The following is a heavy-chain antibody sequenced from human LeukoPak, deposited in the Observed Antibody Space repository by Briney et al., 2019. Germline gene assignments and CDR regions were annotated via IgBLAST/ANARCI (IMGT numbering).Heavy chain of an antibody. CDR1: GFTFSNYA. Sequence: SGGSLRLSCAASGFTFSNYAMHWVRQAPGKGLEWVAVISYDGSNKYYADSVKGRFTFSRDNSKNTLYLQMNSLRAEDTAVYYCAKEYCSNSVCHSLDYWGQGTLVTVSS. J-gene: IGHJ4*02. CDR3: AKEYCSNSVCHSLDY. V-gene: IGHV3-30*04. D-gene: IGHD2-8*01. CDR2: ISYDGSNK.